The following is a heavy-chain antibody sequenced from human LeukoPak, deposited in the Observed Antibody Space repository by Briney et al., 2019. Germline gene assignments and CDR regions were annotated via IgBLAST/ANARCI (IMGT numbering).Heavy chain of an antibody. CDR3: ARDDVVVVGGSYFDY. D-gene: IGHD2-15*01. V-gene: IGHV3-21*01. Sequence: GGSLRLSCAASGFTFSSYSMNWVRQAPGKGLEWVSSISSSNSYIYYADSVKGRFTISRDNAKNSLYLQMNSLRAEDTAVYYCARDDVVVVGGSYFDYWGQGTLVTVSS. J-gene: IGHJ4*02. CDR2: ISSSNSYI. CDR1: GFTFSSYS.